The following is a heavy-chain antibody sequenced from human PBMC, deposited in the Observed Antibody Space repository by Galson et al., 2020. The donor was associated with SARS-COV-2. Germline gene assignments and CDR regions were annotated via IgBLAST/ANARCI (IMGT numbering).Heavy chain of an antibody. D-gene: IGHD6-13*01. Sequence: ASVKVSCKASGYTFTSYDINWVRQATGQGLEWMGWMNPNSGNTGYAQKFQGRVTMTRNTSISTAYMELSSLRSEDTAVYYCARANEKYSSSWYTDYYYYYGMDVWGQGTTVTVSS. CDR2: MNPNSGNT. CDR1: GYTFTSYD. V-gene: IGHV1-8*01. J-gene: IGHJ6*02. CDR3: ARANEKYSSSWYTDYYYYYGMDV.